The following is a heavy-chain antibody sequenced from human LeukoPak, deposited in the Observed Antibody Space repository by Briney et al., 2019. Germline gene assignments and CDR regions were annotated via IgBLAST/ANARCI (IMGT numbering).Heavy chain of an antibody. D-gene: IGHD1-26*01. CDR1: AGSISSSSYY. CDR3: ARLLSFDYYYGMDV. J-gene: IGHJ6*02. CDR2: IYYSGST. Sequence: PSETLSLTCTVSAGSISSSSYYWGWLRQHTGKGLEWIGYIYYSGSTNYNPSLKSRVTISVDTSKNQFSLKLSSVTAADTAVYYCARLLSFDYYYGMDVWGQGTTVTVSS. V-gene: IGHV4-61*05.